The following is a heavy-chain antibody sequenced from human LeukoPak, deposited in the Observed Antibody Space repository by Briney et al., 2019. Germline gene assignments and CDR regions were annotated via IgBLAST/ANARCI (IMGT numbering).Heavy chain of an antibody. CDR1: GGSISSYY. CDR2: IYTSGNT. Sequence: SSETLSPTCNVSGGSISSYYWSWIRQPAGKGLEWIGRIYTSGNTNYNPSLKSRVTMSLDPSKNQVSLNLSSVTAADTAIYYCAREAGGNRPLDYWGQGTLVTVSS. D-gene: IGHD4-23*01. V-gene: IGHV4-4*07. J-gene: IGHJ4*02. CDR3: AREAGGNRPLDY.